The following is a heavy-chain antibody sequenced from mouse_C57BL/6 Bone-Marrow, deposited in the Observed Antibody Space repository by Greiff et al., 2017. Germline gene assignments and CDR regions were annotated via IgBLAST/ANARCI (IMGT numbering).Heavy chain of an antibody. CDR2: IDPSVSYT. CDR3: ARDFITTVVDYAMDY. CDR1: GYTFTSYW. J-gene: IGHJ4*01. Sequence: QVQLQQPGAELVRPGTSVKLSCKASGYTFTSYWMHWVKQRPGQGLEWIGVIDPSVSYTNYNQKFKGKATLTVDTSSSTAYMQLSSLTSEDSAVYYCARDFITTVVDYAMDYWGQGTSVTVSS. D-gene: IGHD1-1*01. V-gene: IGHV1-59*01.